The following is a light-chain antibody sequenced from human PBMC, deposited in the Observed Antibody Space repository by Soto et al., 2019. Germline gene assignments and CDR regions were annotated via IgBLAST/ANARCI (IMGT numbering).Light chain of an antibody. CDR2: DVT. V-gene: IGLV2-11*01. CDR1: SSDVGGYNY. J-gene: IGLJ3*02. CDR3: CSYGAR. Sequence: AVVTQPRSVSGSPGQSVAISCTGTSSDVGGYNYVSWYQKHPGKAPKLVIFDVTKRPSGVPDRFSGSKSGNTASLTISGLRSEDEADYYCCSYGARFGGGTKVTVL.